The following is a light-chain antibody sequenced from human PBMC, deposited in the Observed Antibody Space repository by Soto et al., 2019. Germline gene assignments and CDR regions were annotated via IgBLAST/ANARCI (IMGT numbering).Light chain of an antibody. Sequence: EIVLTQSPGTLSLSPGERATLSCRASQSVSSSYLAWYQQKPGQAPRILIYGASSKATGIPDWFSGSGSGTDVTLTISRLEPEDFAVYYCQQYGSSPLTFGQGTKLEIK. J-gene: IGKJ2*01. CDR3: QQYGSSPLT. CDR1: QSVSSSY. CDR2: GAS. V-gene: IGKV3-20*01.